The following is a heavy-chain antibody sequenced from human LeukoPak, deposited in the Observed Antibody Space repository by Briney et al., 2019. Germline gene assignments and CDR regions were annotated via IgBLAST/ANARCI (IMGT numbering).Heavy chain of an antibody. D-gene: IGHD2-2*01. CDR2: ISNNGGYT. V-gene: IGHV3-23*01. CDR3: ARLCASTSCYLYSGIDY. Sequence: GGSLRLSCAASGFTFSSSAMSWVRQAPGKGLEWVSAISNNGGYTYYADSVQGRFTISRDNSKSTLCLQMNSLRAEDTAVYYCARLCASTSCYLYSGIDYWGQGILVTVSS. CDR1: GFTFSSSA. J-gene: IGHJ4*02.